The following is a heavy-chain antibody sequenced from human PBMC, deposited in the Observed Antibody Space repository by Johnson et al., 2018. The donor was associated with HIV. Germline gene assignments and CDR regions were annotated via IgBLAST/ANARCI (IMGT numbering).Heavy chain of an antibody. J-gene: IGHJ3*02. V-gene: IGHV3-66*01. CDR3: ARGLYYRYERGAFDI. Sequence: VQLVESGGGLVQPGGSLRLSCAASGFTVSSNYMSWVRKAPGRGLEWVSVIYTGGSTYYAESVKDRFTISGDNSKNTLFLQMNSLRAEDTAVYYCARGLYYRYERGAFDIWGQGTMVTVSS. CDR2: IYTGGST. CDR1: GFTVSSNY. D-gene: IGHD3-16*02.